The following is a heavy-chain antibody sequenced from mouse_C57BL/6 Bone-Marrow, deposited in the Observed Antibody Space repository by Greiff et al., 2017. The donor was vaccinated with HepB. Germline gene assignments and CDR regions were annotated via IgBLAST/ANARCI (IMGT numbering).Heavy chain of an antibody. CDR3: ARGSDRGYYAMDY. J-gene: IGHJ4*01. CDR1: GFTFSDYY. Sequence: EVQRVASGGGLVQPGGSLKLSCAASGFTFSDYYMYWVRQTPEKRLEWVAYISNGGGSTYYPDTVKGRFTISRDNAKNTLYLHMSRLKSEDTAMYYCARGSDRGYYAMDYWGQGTSVTVSS. CDR2: ISNGGGST. V-gene: IGHV5-12*01.